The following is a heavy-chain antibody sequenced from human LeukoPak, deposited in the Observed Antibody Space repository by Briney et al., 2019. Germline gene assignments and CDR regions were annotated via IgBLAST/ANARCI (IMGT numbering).Heavy chain of an antibody. D-gene: IGHD3-9*01. V-gene: IGHV3-23*01. Sequence: GGSLRLSCAASGFTFSSYAMSWVRQAPGKGLEWVSAISGSGGSTYYADSVKGRFTISRDNSKNTLYLHMNSLRAEDTAVYYCAKALGLSLTGYGDYWGQGTLVTVSS. J-gene: IGHJ4*02. CDR3: AKALGLSLTGYGDY. CDR2: ISGSGGST. CDR1: GFTFSSYA.